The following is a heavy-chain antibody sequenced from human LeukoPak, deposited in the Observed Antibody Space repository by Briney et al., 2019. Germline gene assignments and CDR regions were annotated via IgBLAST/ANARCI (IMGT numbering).Heavy chain of an antibody. J-gene: IGHJ4*02. CDR2: IYHSGST. CDR1: GGSISSSNW. CDR3: ARAPPYSGSYYFDY. D-gene: IGHD1-26*01. Sequence: SSETLSLTCTVSGGSISSSNWWSWVRQPPGKGLEWIGEIYHSGSTNYNPSLKSRVTISVDKSKNQFSLKLSSVTAADTAVYYCARAPPYSGSYYFDYWGQGTLVTVSS. V-gene: IGHV4-4*02.